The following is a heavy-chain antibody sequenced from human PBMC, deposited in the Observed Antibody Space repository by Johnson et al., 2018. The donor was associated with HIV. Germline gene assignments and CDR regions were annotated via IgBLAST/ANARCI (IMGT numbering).Heavy chain of an antibody. D-gene: IGHD6-13*01. CDR3: ALSTSWSIAFDI. V-gene: IGHV3-53*01. J-gene: IGHJ3*02. CDR2: IYPGGST. Sequence: EVQVVESGGGFIQPGGSLRLSCAASAFTVSSNYMSWVRQAPGKGLEWVSIIYPGGSTYYTDAVKGRFTISRDNSDNTLFLQMNSLRADDTAMYYCALSTSWSIAFDIWGQGTMVTVSS. CDR1: AFTVSSNY.